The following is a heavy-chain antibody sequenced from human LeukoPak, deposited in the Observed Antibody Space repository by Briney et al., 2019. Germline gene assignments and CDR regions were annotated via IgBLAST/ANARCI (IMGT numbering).Heavy chain of an antibody. D-gene: IGHD1-1*01. CDR1: GGTFSSSV. Sequence: SVKVSCKASGGTFSSSVITWVRQAPGQGGDWMGRIIPILGTTNYSQKFQGRVRITADKSTDPAYMELRSLRPAETAVYYCPKPTRGYWNDRIYYYGLDVWGQGTTVTVSS. CDR3: PKPTRGYWNDRIYYYGLDV. J-gene: IGHJ6*02. V-gene: IGHV1-69*04. CDR2: IIPILGTT.